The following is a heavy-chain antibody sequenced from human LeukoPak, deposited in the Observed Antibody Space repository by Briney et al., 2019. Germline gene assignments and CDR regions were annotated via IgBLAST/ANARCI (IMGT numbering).Heavy chain of an antibody. CDR3: ARDRGVLATNGALNY. D-gene: IGHD5-24*01. V-gene: IGHV1-18*01. CDR1: GYTFTSYI. CDR2: ISAYNGNT. Sequence: ASVNVSCKASGYTFTSYIISWVRQAPGQGLEWMGWISAYNGNTNYAQKLQGRVTMTTDTSTSTAYMELTSLRSDDTAVYYCARDRGVLATNGALNYWAKGTLVTVSS. J-gene: IGHJ4*02.